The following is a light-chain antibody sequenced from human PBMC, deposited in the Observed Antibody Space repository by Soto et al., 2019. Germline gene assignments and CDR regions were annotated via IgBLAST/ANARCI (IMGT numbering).Light chain of an antibody. CDR2: GAS. V-gene: IGKV3-20*01. Sequence: EIALTQSPGTLSLSPGERATLSCRASQSVDNNYLAWYQQKPGQAPRLLIYGASSRTTGIPDRFSGSGSGTDFTLTISRLEPEDFAVYYCQQFGSSPPRYTCGQGTKLEIK. CDR1: QSVDNNY. J-gene: IGKJ2*01. CDR3: QQFGSSPPRYT.